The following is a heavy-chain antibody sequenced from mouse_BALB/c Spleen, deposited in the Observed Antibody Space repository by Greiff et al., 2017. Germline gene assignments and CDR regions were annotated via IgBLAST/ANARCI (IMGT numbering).Heavy chain of an antibody. V-gene: IGHV5-6-3*01. D-gene: IGHD2-14*01. CDR3: ARDMYRYAMDY. CDR1: GFTFSSYG. CDR2: INSNGGST. J-gene: IGHJ4*01. Sequence: EVMLVESGGGLVQPGGSLKLSCAASGFTFSSYGMSWVRQTPDKRLELVATINSNGGSTYYPDSVKGRFTISRDNAKNTLYLQMSSLKSEDTAMYYCARDMYRYAMDYWGQGTSVTVSS.